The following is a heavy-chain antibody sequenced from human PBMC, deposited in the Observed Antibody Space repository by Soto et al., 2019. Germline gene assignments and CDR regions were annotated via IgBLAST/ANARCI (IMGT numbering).Heavy chain of an antibody. V-gene: IGHV4-59*01. CDR3: ARVWGGAFDF. CDR2: IYYSGST. D-gene: IGHD3-10*01. CDR1: GGSISSYY. Sequence: SETLSLTCTVSGGSISSYYWSWIRQPPGKGLEWIGYIYYSGSTNYNPSLKSRVTISVDTSKNQFSLNLSSVTAADTAVYYCARVWGGAFDFWGQGTTVTVSS. J-gene: IGHJ3*01.